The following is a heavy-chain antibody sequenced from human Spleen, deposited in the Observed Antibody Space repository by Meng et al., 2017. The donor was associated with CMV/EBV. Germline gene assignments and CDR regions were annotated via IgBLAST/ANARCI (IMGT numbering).Heavy chain of an antibody. CDR1: GFTFSSYA. CDR2: IYSGGSST. D-gene: IGHD2-2*01. CDR3: ARDRGCSSTSCPVGY. J-gene: IGHJ4*02. V-gene: IGHV3-23*03. Sequence: GGSLRLSCAASGFTFSSYAMSWVRQAPGKGLEWVSVIYSGGSSTYYADSVKGRFTISRDNSKNTLYLQMNSLRAEDTAVYYCARDRGCSSTSCPVGYWGQGTLVTVSS.